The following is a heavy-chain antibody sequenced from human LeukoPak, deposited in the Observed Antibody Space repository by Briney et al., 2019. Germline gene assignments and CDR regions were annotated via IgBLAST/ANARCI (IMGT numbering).Heavy chain of an antibody. V-gene: IGHV3-11*05. CDR1: GFTFSDYY. Sequence: GGSLRLSCVASGFTFSDYYMSWIRQAPGKGLQYASYISSSGTYANYANSVKGRFTNSRDNAKNSLYLQMNSLRADDTAVYYCARGGYDILTGTSFFDPWGQGTPVTVSS. D-gene: IGHD3-9*01. J-gene: IGHJ5*02. CDR3: ARGGYDILTGTSFFDP. CDR2: ISSSGTYA.